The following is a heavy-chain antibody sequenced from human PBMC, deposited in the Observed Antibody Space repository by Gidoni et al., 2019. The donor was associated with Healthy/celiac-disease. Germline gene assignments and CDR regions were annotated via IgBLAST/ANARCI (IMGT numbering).Heavy chain of an antibody. CDR1: GISLSTSGVG. J-gene: IGHJ5*02. CDR3: AHSFVWGSYRKFDP. Sequence: QITLKESGPTLVKPTQTLTLTCPFSGISLSTSGVGVGWIRQPPGKALEWLALIYWDDDKRYSPSLKSRLTITKDTSKNQVVLTMTNMDPVDTATYYCAHSFVWGSYRKFDPWGQGTLVTVSS. CDR2: IYWDDDK. V-gene: IGHV2-5*02. D-gene: IGHD3-16*02.